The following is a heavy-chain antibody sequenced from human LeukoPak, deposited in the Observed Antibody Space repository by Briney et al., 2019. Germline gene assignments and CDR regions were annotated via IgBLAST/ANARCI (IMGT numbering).Heavy chain of an antibody. CDR1: GFTFSGYT. J-gene: IGHJ4*02. D-gene: IGHD2-21*01. V-gene: IGHV3-48*04. Sequence: GGSLRLSCAASGFTFSGYTMNWVRQAPGKGLEWISYISTSSNLKYYADSVKGRFTISRDSAKNSLYLQMNSLRAEDTAVYYCARGPSYCGGHCYYYFDYWGQGTLVTVSS. CDR3: ARGPSYCGGHCYYYFDY. CDR2: ISTSSNLK.